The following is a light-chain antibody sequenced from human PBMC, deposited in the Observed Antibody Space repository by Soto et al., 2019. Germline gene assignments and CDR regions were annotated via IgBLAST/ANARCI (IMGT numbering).Light chain of an antibody. Sequence: IQLTQSPSSLSASVGDRVTITRRASQDIAIYLAWYQQKPGEAPKLLIYAASTLYGGVPSRFSGSGSGTDFALTITSLQAEDFATYYCQQLRMYPSTFGGGTKVDIK. J-gene: IGKJ4*01. V-gene: IGKV1-9*01. CDR1: QDIAIY. CDR3: QQLRMYPST. CDR2: AAS.